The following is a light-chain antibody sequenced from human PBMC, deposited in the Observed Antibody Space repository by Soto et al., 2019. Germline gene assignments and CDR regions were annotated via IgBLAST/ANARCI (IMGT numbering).Light chain of an antibody. CDR2: DVS. J-gene: IGLJ1*01. CDR3: SSYTSSSTGV. V-gene: IGLV2-14*01. CDR1: NSDVGGYNY. Sequence: QSVLTQPASVSGSPGQSITISCPGTNSDVGGYNYVSRYQKHPGRAPKLIIYDVSNRPSGVSNRFSGSKSGNTASLTISGLQAEDEADYYCSSYTSSSTGVFGTGTKVTVL.